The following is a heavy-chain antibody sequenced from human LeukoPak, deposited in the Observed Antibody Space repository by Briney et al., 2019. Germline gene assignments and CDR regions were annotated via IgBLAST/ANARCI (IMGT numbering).Heavy chain of an antibody. Sequence: SSETLSLTCAVYGGSFSSYYWSWIRQPPGKGLEWIGEINHSGSTNYNPSLKSRVTISVDTSKNQFSLKLSSVTAADTAVYYCAREGYSYGWFDPWGQGTLVTVSS. CDR2: INHSGST. V-gene: IGHV4-34*01. D-gene: IGHD5-18*01. CDR1: GGSFSSYY. CDR3: AREGYSYGWFDP. J-gene: IGHJ5*02.